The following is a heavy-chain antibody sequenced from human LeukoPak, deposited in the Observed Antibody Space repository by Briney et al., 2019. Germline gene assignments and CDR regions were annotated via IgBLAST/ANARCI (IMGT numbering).Heavy chain of an antibody. CDR3: ARGRYCSSTSCYMFWFDP. D-gene: IGHD2-2*02. CDR1: GGSFSGYY. CDR2: INHSGST. Sequence: SETLSLTCAVYGGSFSGYYWSWIRQPPGKGLEWIGEINHSGSTNYNPSLKSRDTISVDTSKNQFSLKLSSVTAADTAVYYCARGRYCSSTSCYMFWFDPWGQGTLVTVSS. J-gene: IGHJ5*02. V-gene: IGHV4-34*01.